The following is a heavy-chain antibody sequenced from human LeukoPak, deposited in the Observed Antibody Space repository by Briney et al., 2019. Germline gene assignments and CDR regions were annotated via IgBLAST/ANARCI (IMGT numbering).Heavy chain of an antibody. CDR1: GFTFSRYW. Sequence: GGSLRLSCAASGFTFSRYWMQWARQAPGKGLVWVSRINSDGSRTSYADSVKGRFTISRDNSKNTLYLQMNSLRAEDTAVYYCARQRRLGYCSSTSCYAYYYGMDVWGKGTTVTVSS. CDR3: ARQRRLGYCSSTSCYAYYYGMDV. V-gene: IGHV3-74*01. J-gene: IGHJ6*04. CDR2: INSDGSRT. D-gene: IGHD2-2*01.